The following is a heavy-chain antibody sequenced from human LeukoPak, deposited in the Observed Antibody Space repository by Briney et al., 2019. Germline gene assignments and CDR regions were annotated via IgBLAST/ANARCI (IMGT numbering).Heavy chain of an antibody. CDR2: IYYSGST. D-gene: IGHD6-25*01. CDR1: GGSISSSSYY. CDR3: ARPGFTGIAAALFDY. Sequence: SETLSLTCTVSGGSISSSSYYWGWIRQPPGKGLEWIGSIYYSGSTYYNPSLKSRVTISVDTSKNQFSLKLSSVTAADTAVYYCARPGFTGIAAALFDYWGQGTLVTVSS. J-gene: IGHJ4*02. V-gene: IGHV4-39*01.